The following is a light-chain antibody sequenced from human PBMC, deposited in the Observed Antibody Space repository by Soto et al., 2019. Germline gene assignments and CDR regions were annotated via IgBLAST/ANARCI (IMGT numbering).Light chain of an antibody. CDR2: ATS. Sequence: DIQMTQSPSSLSASIGDRVTISCRASQSISGHLNWYQQRPGKAPKLLIYATSTLQAGVPTRFSGSGAGTEFILTVTNLQPEDYATYYCQRGDGSPPYTFGQGTRLEIK. CDR1: QSISGH. V-gene: IGKV1-39*01. CDR3: QRGDGSPPYT. J-gene: IGKJ2*01.